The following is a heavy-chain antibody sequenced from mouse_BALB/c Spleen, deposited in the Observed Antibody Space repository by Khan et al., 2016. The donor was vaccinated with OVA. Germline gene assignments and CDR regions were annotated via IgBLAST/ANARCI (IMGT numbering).Heavy chain of an antibody. V-gene: IGHV1S137*01. CDR2: ISTYYGDA. J-gene: IGHJ3*01. CDR3: KRGGEGNRLAY. Sequence: QIQLVQSGAELVRPGVSVKISCKGSGYTFTDFTMHWVKQSHAKSLEWIGVISTYYGDATYNQKFKGKATMTVDKASSTAYMELARLTSEDSAIYDGKRGGEGNRLAYWGQGTLVTVSA. CDR1: GYTFTDFT.